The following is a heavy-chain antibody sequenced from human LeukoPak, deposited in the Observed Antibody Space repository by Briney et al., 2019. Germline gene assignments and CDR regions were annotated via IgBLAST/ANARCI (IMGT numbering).Heavy chain of an antibody. Sequence: GGSLRLSCAASGFTFNTFNMNWVRQAPGKGLEWVSSITSGGDYIYYADSVKGRFTTFRDNAKNSLSLQLNSLRVEDTAVYYCARGHYDVLAASYKWTPDYWGQGTLVTVSS. CDR2: ITSGGDYI. J-gene: IGHJ4*02. V-gene: IGHV3-21*01. CDR1: GFTFNTFN. CDR3: ARGHYDVLAASYKWTPDY. D-gene: IGHD3-9*01.